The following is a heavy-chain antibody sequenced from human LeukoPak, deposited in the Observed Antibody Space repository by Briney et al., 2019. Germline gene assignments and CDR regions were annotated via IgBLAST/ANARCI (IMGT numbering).Heavy chain of an antibody. Sequence: ASVKVSCKASGYTFTSYYMHWVRQAPGQGLEWMGIINPSGGSTSYAQKFQGRVTMTRDTSTSTVYMELSSLRAEDTAVYYCASDGVGALPGDVFDIWGQGTMVTVSS. D-gene: IGHD1-26*01. CDR1: GYTFTSYY. J-gene: IGHJ3*02. CDR2: INPSGGST. CDR3: ASDGVGALPGDVFDI. V-gene: IGHV1-46*01.